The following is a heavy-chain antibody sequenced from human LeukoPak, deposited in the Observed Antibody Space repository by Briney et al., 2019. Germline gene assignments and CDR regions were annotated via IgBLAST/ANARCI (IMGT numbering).Heavy chain of an antibody. CDR2: INPNSGGT. CDR1: GYTFTCYY. J-gene: IGHJ4*02. Sequence: GASVTVSCKASGYTFTCYYIHWVRQAPGQGLEWMGWINPNSGGTNFAQKFQGRVTMTRDTSISTAYMELSRLRSDDTAVYYCARDPYYYASGSYVDYWGQGTLVTVSS. D-gene: IGHD3-10*01. V-gene: IGHV1-2*02. CDR3: ARDPYYYASGSYVDY.